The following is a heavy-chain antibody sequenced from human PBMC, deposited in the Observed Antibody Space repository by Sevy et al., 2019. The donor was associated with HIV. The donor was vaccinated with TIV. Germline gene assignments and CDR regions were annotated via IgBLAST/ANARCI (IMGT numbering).Heavy chain of an antibody. CDR2: ISFDGRNK. V-gene: IGHV3-30*04. CDR1: GFTFADHA. D-gene: IGHD2-8*01. J-gene: IGHJ4*02. Sequence: GGSLRLSCAASGFTFADHAFHWVRQAPGKGLEWVAIISFDGRNKRLAESVKGRFTISRDDSKNTVYLQMTSLRPEDTAVYDSARDHCTDGACFRSGYFDYWGQGTLVTVSS. CDR3: ARDHCTDGACFRSGYFDY.